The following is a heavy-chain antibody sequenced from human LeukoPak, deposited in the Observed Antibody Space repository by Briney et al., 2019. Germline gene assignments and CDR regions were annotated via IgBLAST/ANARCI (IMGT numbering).Heavy chain of an antibody. D-gene: IGHD6-19*01. Sequence: GGSLRLSCAASGFTFSSYGMHWVRQAPSKGLEWGAVISYDGSNKYYAESVKGRFTISRDNSKNTLYLQMNSLRAEDTAVYYCAKDSSEYSSVDYWGQGTLVTVSS. CDR2: ISYDGSNK. J-gene: IGHJ4*02. CDR1: GFTFSSYG. CDR3: AKDSSEYSSVDY. V-gene: IGHV3-30*18.